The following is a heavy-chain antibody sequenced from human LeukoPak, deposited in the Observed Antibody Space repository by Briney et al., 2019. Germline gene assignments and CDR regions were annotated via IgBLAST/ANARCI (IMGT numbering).Heavy chain of an antibody. CDR2: ISSNGGST. D-gene: IGHD5-12*01. J-gene: IGHJ4*02. Sequence: GGSLRLSCAASGFTFSSYAMHWVRQAPGKGLAYVSAISSNGGSTYYANSVKGRFTISRDNSKNTLYLQMGSLRAEDMAVYYCARDSGYSGLYDYWGQGTLVTVSS. CDR3: ARDSGYSGLYDY. CDR1: GFTFSSYA. V-gene: IGHV3-64*01.